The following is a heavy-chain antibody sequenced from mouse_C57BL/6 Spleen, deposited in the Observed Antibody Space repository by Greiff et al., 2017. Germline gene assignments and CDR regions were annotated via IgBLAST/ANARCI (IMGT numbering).Heavy chain of an antibody. V-gene: IGHV1-5*01. CDR1: GYTFTSYW. D-gene: IGHD2-3*01. J-gene: IGHJ4*01. CDR2: IYPGNSDT. CDR3: TRGDGYYYAMDY. Sequence: VQLKESGTVLARPGASVKMSCKTSGYTFTSYWMHWVKQRPGQGLEWIGAIYPGNSDTSYNQKFKGKANLTAVTSASTAYMELSSLTNEDSAVYYCTRGDGYYYAMDYWGQGTSVTVSS.